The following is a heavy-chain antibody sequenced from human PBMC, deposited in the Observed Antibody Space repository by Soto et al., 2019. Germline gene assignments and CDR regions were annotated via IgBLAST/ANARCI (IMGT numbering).Heavy chain of an antibody. V-gene: IGHV4-30-4*01. D-gene: IGHD1-1*01. CDR2: IYYSGST. Sequence: SETLSLTCTVSGGSISSGDYYWSWIRQPPGKGLEWIGYIYYSGSTYYNPSLKSRVTISVDTSKNQFSLKLSSVTAADTAVYYCASDLPNWNFDYWGQGTLVTVSS. CDR1: GGSISSGDYY. CDR3: ASDLPNWNFDY. J-gene: IGHJ4*02.